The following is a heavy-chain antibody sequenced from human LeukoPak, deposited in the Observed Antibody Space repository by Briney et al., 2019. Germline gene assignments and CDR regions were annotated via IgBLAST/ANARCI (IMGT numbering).Heavy chain of an antibody. V-gene: IGHV3-20*04. J-gene: IGHJ4*02. CDR1: GFTFDDYA. Sequence: GRSLRLSCAASGFTFDDYAMHWVRQAPGKGLEWVSGTNWNGGSTGYADSVKGRFTISRDNAKNSLYLQMNSLRAEDTALYYCARGTEVYYDSSSYYSYWGQGTLVTVSS. D-gene: IGHD3-22*01. CDR2: TNWNGGST. CDR3: ARGTEVYYDSSSYYSY.